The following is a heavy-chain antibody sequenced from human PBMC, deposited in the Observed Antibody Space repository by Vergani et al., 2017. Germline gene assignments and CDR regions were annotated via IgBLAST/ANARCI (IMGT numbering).Heavy chain of an antibody. V-gene: IGHV4-38-2*02. CDR1: GLSITGGNY. CDR3: VRDLHSRGPFDV. D-gene: IGHD3/OR15-3a*01. Sequence: QVQLQESGPGLLRPSETLPLTCSVSGLSITGGNYWGWVRQSPVKGLEWIGSVFHLGTLYYNPSLQSRVTIPMDASNLFSLKLTSVTAADTAVYFCVRDLHSRGPFDVWGQGSLVTVSS. CDR2: VFHLGTL. J-gene: IGHJ4*02.